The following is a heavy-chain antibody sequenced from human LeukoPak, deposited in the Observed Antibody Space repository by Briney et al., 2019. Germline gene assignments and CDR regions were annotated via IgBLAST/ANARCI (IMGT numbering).Heavy chain of an antibody. CDR2: VPFDGSDQ. D-gene: IGHD3-22*01. V-gene: IGHV3-30*09. J-gene: IGHJ3*02. CDR1: GFTVSSNY. CDR3: ASVKWGCGSSGYFCENDAFDI. Sequence: PGGSLRLSCAASGFTVSSNYMSWVRQAPGKGLEWVALVPFDGSDQIYADSVKGRFAISRDNSKNTLYLEMTGLKSEDTAVYYCASVKWGCGSSGYFCENDAFDIWGRGTMVTVSS.